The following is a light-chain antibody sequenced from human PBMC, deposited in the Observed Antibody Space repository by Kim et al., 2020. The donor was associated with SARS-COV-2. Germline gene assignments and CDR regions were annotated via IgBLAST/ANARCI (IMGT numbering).Light chain of an antibody. J-gene: IGKJ5*01. CDR2: SAS. CDR3: HQYSSPPST. V-gene: IGKV3-20*01. Sequence: PPGEKATRSCRASRGVTSNYLAWYQQKPGQAPRLLIYSASRRATGIPDRFSGSGSGTEFTLTISRVEPEDFAVYYCHQYSSPPSTFGQGTRLDIK. CDR1: RGVTSNY.